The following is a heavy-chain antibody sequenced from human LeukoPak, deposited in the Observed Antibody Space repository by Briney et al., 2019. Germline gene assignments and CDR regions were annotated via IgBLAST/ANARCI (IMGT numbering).Heavy chain of an antibody. Sequence: GGSLRLSCAASGFTFSSYWMSWVRQAPGKGLEWVANIKQDGSEKYYVDSVKGRFTISRDNAKNSLYLQMNSLKTEDTAVYYCTSDPRIGRYFDYWGQGTLVTVS. J-gene: IGHJ4*02. CDR1: GFTFSSYW. D-gene: IGHD1-26*01. CDR3: TSDPRIGRYFDY. V-gene: IGHV3-7*03. CDR2: IKQDGSEK.